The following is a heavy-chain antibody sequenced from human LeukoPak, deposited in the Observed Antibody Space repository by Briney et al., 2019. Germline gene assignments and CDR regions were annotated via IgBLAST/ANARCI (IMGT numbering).Heavy chain of an antibody. Sequence: PSETLSLTCTVSGGSISSYYWSWIRQPPGKGLEWIGYIYYSGSTNYNPSLKSRVTISVDTSKNQFSLKLSSVTAADTAVYYCARDNDYDYGDYNRQDAFDIWGQGTMVTVSS. J-gene: IGHJ3*02. CDR2: IYYSGST. CDR1: GGSISSYY. CDR3: ARDNDYDYGDYNRQDAFDI. D-gene: IGHD4-17*01. V-gene: IGHV4-59*01.